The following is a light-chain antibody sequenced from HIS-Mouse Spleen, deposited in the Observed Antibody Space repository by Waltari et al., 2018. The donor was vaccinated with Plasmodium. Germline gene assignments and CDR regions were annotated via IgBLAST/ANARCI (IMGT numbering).Light chain of an antibody. CDR2: QDS. V-gene: IGLV3-1*01. Sequence: SYELTQPPSVSVSPGQTASITCSGDKLGDKFACWYQQKPGQSPVLVIYQDSKRPSGNPVRFAGSNSGNTATLTISGTQAMDEAYYYCQAWDSSTDYVFGTGTKVTVL. CDR3: QAWDSSTDYV. CDR1: KLGDKF. J-gene: IGLJ1*01.